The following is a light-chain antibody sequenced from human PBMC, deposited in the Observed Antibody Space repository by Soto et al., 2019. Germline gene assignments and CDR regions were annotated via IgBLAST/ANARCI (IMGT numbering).Light chain of an antibody. CDR2: AAS. J-gene: IGKJ3*01. CDR1: QRISTY. CDR3: QESHRDRRI. V-gene: IGKV1-39*01. Sequence: DMQATQSPSSLSASVGDRVTITCRAGQRISTYLNWYQQKPGKAPKLLIYAASSLKSGVPSRFSGSGSGTDFTLTINSLQPEDCRTYDSQESHRDRRILGPGTKAYIK.